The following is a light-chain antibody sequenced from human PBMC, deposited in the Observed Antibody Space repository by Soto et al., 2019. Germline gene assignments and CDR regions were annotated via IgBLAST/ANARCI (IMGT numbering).Light chain of an antibody. CDR2: RNN. V-gene: IGLV1-47*01. CDR3: AAWDDSLGGYV. Sequence: QSVLTQPPSASGTPGQRVTISCSGSSSNIGSNYVYWYQQLPGTAPKLLIYRNNQRPSGVPDRFSGSKSGTAASLAISGLRSEDEDDYYCAAWDDSLGGYVFGTGTKLTVL. J-gene: IGLJ1*01. CDR1: SSNIGSNY.